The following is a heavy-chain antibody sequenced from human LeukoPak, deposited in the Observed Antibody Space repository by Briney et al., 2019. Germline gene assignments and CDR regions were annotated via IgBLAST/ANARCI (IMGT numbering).Heavy chain of an antibody. V-gene: IGHV4-34*01. CDR2: INHSGST. CDR3: AGSYDFVVDY. D-gene: IGHD3-16*01. J-gene: IGHJ4*02. CDR1: GGSFSGYY. Sequence: KSSETLSLTCAVYGGSFSGYYWSWIRQPPGKGLEWIGEINHSGSTNYNPSLKSRVTISVDTSKNQFSLKLSSVTAADTAVYYCAGSYDFVVDYWGQGTLVTVSS.